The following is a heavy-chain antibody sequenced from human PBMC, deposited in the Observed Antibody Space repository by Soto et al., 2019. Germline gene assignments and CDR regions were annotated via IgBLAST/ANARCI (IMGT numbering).Heavy chain of an antibody. D-gene: IGHD1-7*01. Sequence: QITLKESGPTLVKPTQTLTLTCTFSGFSLSTSGVGVGWIRQPPGKALEWLALIYWDDDKRYSPSLKSRLPITKDTPKTEVVLTMTNMHPEDTAAYYCAHRMGLASDGTTAGAFDIWGQGTMVTVSS. CDR3: AHRMGLASDGTTAGAFDI. V-gene: IGHV2-5*02. CDR1: GFSLSTSGVG. CDR2: IYWDDDK. J-gene: IGHJ3*02.